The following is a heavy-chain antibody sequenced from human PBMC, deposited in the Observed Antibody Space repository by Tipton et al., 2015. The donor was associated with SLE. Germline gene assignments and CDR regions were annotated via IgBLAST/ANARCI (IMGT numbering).Heavy chain of an antibody. J-gene: IGHJ3*02. V-gene: IGHV1-2*06. CDR3: ARDQDYYGSGNSDDAFDI. D-gene: IGHD3-10*01. CDR2: INPNSGGT. Sequence: QSGAEVKKPGASVKVSCKASGYTFTGYYMHWVRQAPGQGLEWMGRINPNSGGTNYAQKFQGRVTMTRDTSISTAYMELSRLRSDDTAVYYCARDQDYYGSGNSDDAFDIWGQGTMVTVSS. CDR1: GYTFTGYY.